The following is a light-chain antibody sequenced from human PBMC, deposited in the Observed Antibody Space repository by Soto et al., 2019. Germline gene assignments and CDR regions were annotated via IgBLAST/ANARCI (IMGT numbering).Light chain of an antibody. CDR1: TGAIHKRFD. V-gene: IGLV7-43*01. J-gene: IGLJ1*01. CDR3: LLWYGGACC. Sequence: QAVVTQARSLTVSPGGTVTLTCASSTGAIHKRFDGNWGQHVPVQATMALIYSIGKTLSWAGAGFSGSLPGGKASLTLLGVQSEDEAAYYCLLWYGGACCFRTGTKGTVL. CDR2: SIG.